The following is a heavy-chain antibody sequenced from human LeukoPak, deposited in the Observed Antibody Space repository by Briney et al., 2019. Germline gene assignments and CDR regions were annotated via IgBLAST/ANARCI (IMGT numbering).Heavy chain of an antibody. D-gene: IGHD2-2*01. CDR2: ISGSGGST. J-gene: IGHJ4*02. V-gene: IGHV3-23*01. Sequence: PGRSLRLSCAASGFTFSSYGMHWVRQAPGKGLEWVSAISGSGGSTYYADSVKGRFTISRDNSKNTLYLQMNSLRAEDTAVYYCAKGGLLYQPLWGQGTLVTVSS. CDR1: GFTFSSYG. CDR3: AKGGLLYQPL.